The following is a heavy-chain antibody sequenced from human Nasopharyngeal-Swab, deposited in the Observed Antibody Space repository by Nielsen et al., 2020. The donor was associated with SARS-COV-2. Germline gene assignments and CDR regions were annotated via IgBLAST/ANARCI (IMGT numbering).Heavy chain of an antibody. CDR3: AKDGGGFGEPFYGMDV. J-gene: IGHJ6*02. D-gene: IGHD3-10*01. CDR1: GFTFSDYY. CDR2: ISSSGSTI. Sequence: GESLKISCAASGFTFSDYYMSWIRQAPGKGLEWVSYISSSGSTIYYADSVKGRFTISRDNAKNSLYLQMNSLRAEDTAVYYCAKDGGGFGEPFYGMDVWGQGTTVTVSS. V-gene: IGHV3-11*04.